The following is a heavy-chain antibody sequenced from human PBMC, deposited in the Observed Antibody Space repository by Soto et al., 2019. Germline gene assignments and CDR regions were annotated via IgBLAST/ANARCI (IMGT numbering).Heavy chain of an antibody. CDR1: GGSISSYY. D-gene: IGHD1-20*01. CDR2: IYYSGST. Sequence: QVQLQESGPGLVKPSETLSLTCTVSGGSISSYYWSWIRQPPGKGLEWIGYIYYSGSTNYNPSLRXRVTISVDTSKTQFSLKLSSVTAAATAVYYCARRYGVAYDYWGQGTLVTVSS. V-gene: IGHV4-59*08. CDR3: ARRYGVAYDY. J-gene: IGHJ4*02.